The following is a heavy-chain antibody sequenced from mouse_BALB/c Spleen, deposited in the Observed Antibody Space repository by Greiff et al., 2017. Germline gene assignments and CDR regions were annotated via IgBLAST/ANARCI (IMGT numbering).Heavy chain of an antibody. CDR1: GFTFSDYY. Sequence: EVKLMESGGGLVKPGGSLKLSCAASGFTFSDYYMYWVRQTPEKRLEWVATISDGGSYTYYPDSVKGRFTISRDNAKNNLYLQMSSLKSEDTAMYYCARSGNYYGSSYWYFDVWGAGTTVTVSS. CDR2: ISDGGSYT. D-gene: IGHD1-1*01. J-gene: IGHJ1*01. V-gene: IGHV5-4*02. CDR3: ARSGNYYGSSYWYFDV.